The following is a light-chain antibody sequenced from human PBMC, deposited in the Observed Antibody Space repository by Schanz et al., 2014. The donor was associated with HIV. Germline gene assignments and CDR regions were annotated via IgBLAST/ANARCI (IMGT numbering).Light chain of an antibody. CDR3: LQDYDYRWA. CDR2: AAS. Sequence: QMTQSPSSLSASVGDRVTITCRASQSISTQLNWYQHKPGKAPKLLIYAASSLQSGVPSRFSGSGYGTDFTLTISSLQPEDFATYYCLQDYDYRWAFGQGTKVEIK. V-gene: IGKV1-6*02. CDR1: QSISTQ. J-gene: IGKJ1*01.